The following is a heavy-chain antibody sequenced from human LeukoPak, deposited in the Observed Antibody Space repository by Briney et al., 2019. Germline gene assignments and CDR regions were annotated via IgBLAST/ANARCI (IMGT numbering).Heavy chain of an antibody. CDR2: ISSSSSYI. Sequence: GGSLRLSCAASGLTFSSYSMNWVRQAPGKGLEWVSSISSSSSYIYYADSVKGRFTISRDNAKNSLYLQMNSLRAEDTAVYYCARQSITMIVFPSWFDYWGQGTLVTVSS. CDR3: ARQSITMIVFPSWFDY. V-gene: IGHV3-21*01. CDR1: GLTFSSYS. J-gene: IGHJ4*02. D-gene: IGHD3-22*01.